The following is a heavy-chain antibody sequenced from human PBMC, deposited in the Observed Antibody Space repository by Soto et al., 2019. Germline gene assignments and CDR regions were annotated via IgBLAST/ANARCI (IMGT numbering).Heavy chain of an antibody. CDR2: IFHTGTT. CDR1: GDSIIGIYH. V-gene: IGHV4-38-2*01. CDR3: ARSFGDYDDWFDP. J-gene: IGHJ5*02. Sequence: SETLSLTCAVSGDSIIGIYHWAWIRQPPGRSLEWIASIFHTGTTYYTPSLKSRVTISVDKSKNQFSLKLSSVTAADTAVYYCARSFGDYDDWFDPWGQGTLVTSPQ. D-gene: IGHD4-17*01.